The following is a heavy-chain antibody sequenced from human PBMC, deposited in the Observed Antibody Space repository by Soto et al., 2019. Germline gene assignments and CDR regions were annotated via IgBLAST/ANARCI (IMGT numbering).Heavy chain of an antibody. D-gene: IGHD3-10*01. V-gene: IGHV5-10-1*04. Sequence: GESLKISCQASGYSFTKYCISWVRQMPGKGLEWLGRIDPSDSYVTYSPSFQGQVTVSTDRSSNTAYLQLSSLKASDTAMYYCARHKGDGSGLYYKLLDSLGQGALVTLSS. J-gene: IGHJ4*02. CDR1: GYSFTKYC. CDR2: IDPSDSYV. CDR3: ARHKGDGSGLYYKLLDS.